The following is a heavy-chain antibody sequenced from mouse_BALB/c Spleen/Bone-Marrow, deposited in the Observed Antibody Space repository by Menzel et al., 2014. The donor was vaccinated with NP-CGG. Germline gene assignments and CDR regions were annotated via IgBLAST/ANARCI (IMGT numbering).Heavy chain of an antibody. V-gene: IGHV1-80*01. J-gene: IGHJ4*01. D-gene: IGHD1-1*02. CDR1: GYAFSSYW. CDR3: ARWYRDPHFAMDY. Sequence: QVQLQQPGAELVRPGSSVEISCKASGYAFSSYWMNWVKQRPGQGLEWIGQIYPGDGDTNYNGNFKDKATLTVDRSSSTAFMQLSSLTSEDSAVYFCARWYRDPHFAMDYWGPGTSVTVSS. CDR2: IYPGDGDT.